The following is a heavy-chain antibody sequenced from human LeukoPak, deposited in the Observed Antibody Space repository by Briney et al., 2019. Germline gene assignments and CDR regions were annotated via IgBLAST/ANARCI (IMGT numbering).Heavy chain of an antibody. CDR2: IYYSGST. Sequence: WVRQAPGKGLEWIGSIYYSGSTYYNPSLKSRVTISVDTSKNQFSLKLSSVTAADTAVYYCARGLTVAGTPTNWFDPWGQGTLVTVSS. D-gene: IGHD6-19*01. J-gene: IGHJ5*02. CDR3: ARGLTVAGTPTNWFDP. V-gene: IGHV4-39*07.